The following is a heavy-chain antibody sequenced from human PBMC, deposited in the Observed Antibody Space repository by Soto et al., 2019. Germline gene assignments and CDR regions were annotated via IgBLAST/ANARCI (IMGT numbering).Heavy chain of an antibody. V-gene: IGHV4-31*03. Sequence: QVQLQESGPGLMKPSQTLSLTCTVSGGSISSGGYYWSWIRQHPGKGLEWLGYIYYSGSTYYNPSLKSRVTISVDTSKNQFSLKLSSVTAADTAVYYCARTSYDISGTAADPWGQGTLVTVSS. CDR2: IYYSGST. J-gene: IGHJ5*02. CDR1: GGSISSGGYY. D-gene: IGHD3-22*01. CDR3: ARTSYDISGTAADP.